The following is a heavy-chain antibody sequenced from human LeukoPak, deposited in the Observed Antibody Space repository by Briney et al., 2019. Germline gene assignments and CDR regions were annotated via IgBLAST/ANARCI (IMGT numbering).Heavy chain of an antibody. V-gene: IGHV3-23*01. CDR1: GLTFSSYA. D-gene: IGHD3-10*01. CDR2: ISGSGGRT. Sequence: PGGSLRLSCVASGLTFSSYAMSWVRQAPAKGLEWVSGISGSGGRTYYADSVKGRFTISRDNSKDTLYLQMNSLRAEDTAVYYCAKGGRDGEAHVDYWGQGTLVTVSS. J-gene: IGHJ4*02. CDR3: AKGGRDGEAHVDY.